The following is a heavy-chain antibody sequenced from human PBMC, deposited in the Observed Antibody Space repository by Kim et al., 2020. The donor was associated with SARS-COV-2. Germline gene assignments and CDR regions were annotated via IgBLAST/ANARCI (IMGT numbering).Heavy chain of an antibody. CDR2: ISWDGPRT. V-gene: IGHV3-23*01. Sequence: GGSLRLSCAASGFTFTTSPMGWVRQAPGKGLEWVSRISWDGPRTYYADSVKGRVTMSSDKSRNTVYLHMDNLRVEDTAIYYCVKGVINSGFDYWGHGTQVTVSS. CDR3: VKGVINSGFDY. D-gene: IGHD1-26*01. CDR1: GFTFTTSP. J-gene: IGHJ4*01.